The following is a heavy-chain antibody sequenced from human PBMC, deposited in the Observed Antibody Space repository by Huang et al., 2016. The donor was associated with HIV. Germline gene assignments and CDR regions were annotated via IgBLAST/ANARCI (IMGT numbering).Heavy chain of an antibody. V-gene: IGHV3-30*02. J-gene: IGHJ4*02. CDR2: VRYDGNNY. CDR1: GFTFSILG. Sequence: QVQLVESGGGVVQPGGSLRLSCVAFGFTFSILGSHWVRQAPGKGLEWAAFVRYDGNNYYYADSVRGRFTISRDNSKNTLYFQMNRLRPDDTAVYYCVKDLTYTYGRHFDHWGQGTLVTVSS. D-gene: IGHD5-18*01. CDR3: VKDLTYTYGRHFDH.